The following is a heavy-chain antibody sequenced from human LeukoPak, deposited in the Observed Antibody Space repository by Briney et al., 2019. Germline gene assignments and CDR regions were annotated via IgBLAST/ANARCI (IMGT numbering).Heavy chain of an antibody. V-gene: IGHV1-2*02. Sequence: GASVKVSFKASGYTFTGYYMHWVRQAPGQGLEWMGWINPNSGGTNYAQKFQGRVTMTRDTSISTAYMELSRLRSDDTAVYYCARERITMVRGAKSNWFDPWGQGTLVTVSS. D-gene: IGHD3-10*01. CDR1: GYTFTGYY. CDR3: ARERITMVRGAKSNWFDP. CDR2: INPNSGGT. J-gene: IGHJ5*02.